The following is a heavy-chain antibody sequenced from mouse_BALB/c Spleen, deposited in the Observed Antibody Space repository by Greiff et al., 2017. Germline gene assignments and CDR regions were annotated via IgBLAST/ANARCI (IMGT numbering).Heavy chain of an antibody. D-gene: IGHD2-2*01. Sequence: EVQGVESGGGLVQPGGSRKLSCAASGFTFSSFGMHWVRQAPEKGLEWVAYISSGSSTIYYADTVKGRFTISRDNPKNTLFLQMTSLRSEDTAMYYCARYYGDDGVWFAYWGQGTLVTVSA. CDR3: ARYYGDDGVWFAY. CDR2: ISSGSSTI. J-gene: IGHJ3*01. CDR1: GFTFSSFG. V-gene: IGHV5-17*02.